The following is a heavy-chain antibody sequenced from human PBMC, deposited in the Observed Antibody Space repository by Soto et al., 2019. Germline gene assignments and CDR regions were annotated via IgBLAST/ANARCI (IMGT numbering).Heavy chain of an antibody. CDR1: GFPFSNYW. Sequence: EVQLVESGGGLAQPGGSLRLSCVASGFPFSNYWIHWVRQAPGKGLVWVSRSNSDGSAISYADSVKGRFTISRDNATSTVYLQMNSLRAEDTAVYYCARGGGSKEFYHLLSPYGRHPLDYWGLGTLVTVSS. CDR2: SNSDGSAI. CDR3: ARGGGSKEFYHLLSPYGRHPLDY. J-gene: IGHJ4*02. D-gene: IGHD3-10*01. V-gene: IGHV3-74*01.